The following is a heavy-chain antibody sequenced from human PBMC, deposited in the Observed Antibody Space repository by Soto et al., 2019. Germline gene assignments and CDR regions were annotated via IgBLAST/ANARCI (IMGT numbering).Heavy chain of an antibody. D-gene: IGHD3-3*01. CDR1: GFTFSSYA. Sequence: GGSLRLSCAGSGFTFSSYAMRWVRQAPGKGLEWVAVISYDGSNKYYADSVKGRFTISRDNSKNTLYLQMNSLRAEDTAVYYCARETYYDFWSGPYYGMDVWGQGTTVTVSS. V-gene: IGHV3-30-3*01. CDR2: ISYDGSNK. J-gene: IGHJ6*02. CDR3: ARETYYDFWSGPYYGMDV.